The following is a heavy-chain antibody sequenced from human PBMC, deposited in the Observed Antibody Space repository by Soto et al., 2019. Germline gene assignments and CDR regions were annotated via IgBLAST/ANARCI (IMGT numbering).Heavy chain of an antibody. V-gene: IGHV1-18*01. D-gene: IGHD3-22*01. CDR1: GYTFTSYG. J-gene: IGHJ3*02. CDR3: VYYYDSSGWRRDAFDI. CDR2: ISAYNGNT. Sequence: QVQLVQSGAEVKKPGASVKVSCKASGYTFTSYGISWVRQAPGQGLEWMGWISAYNGNTNYAQKLQGRGTMTTDTSTRTAYMELRGRRSDVTAVYYCVYYYDSSGWRRDAFDIWGQGTMVTVSS.